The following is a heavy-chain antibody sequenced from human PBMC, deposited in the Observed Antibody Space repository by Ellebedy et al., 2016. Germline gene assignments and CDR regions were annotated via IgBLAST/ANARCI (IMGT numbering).Heavy chain of an antibody. J-gene: IGHJ4*02. Sequence: GGSLRLSXAPSGLTVSSFFMSWVRQAPGGGLEWISTISGGGDTTVSADSVKGRFTISRDNSRNTVYLQMNRLRAEDTAVYYCRQGHYANYWGQGTLVTVSS. CDR3: RQGHYANY. CDR2: ISGGGDTT. D-gene: IGHD4-17*01. V-gene: IGHV3-23*01. CDR1: GLTVSSFF.